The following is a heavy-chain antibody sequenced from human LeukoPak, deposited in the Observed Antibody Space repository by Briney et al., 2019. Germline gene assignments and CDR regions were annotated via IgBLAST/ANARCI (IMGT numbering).Heavy chain of an antibody. CDR1: GFTFSSYS. D-gene: IGHD6-19*01. Sequence: GGSLRLSCAASGFTFSSYSMSWVRQAPGKGLEWVSVIYSGGSTYYADSVKGRFTISRDNSKNTLYLQMNSLRAEDTAVYYCARGFAYSSGWSDYWGQGTLVTVSS. CDR2: IYSGGST. J-gene: IGHJ4*02. V-gene: IGHV3-66*01. CDR3: ARGFAYSSGWSDY.